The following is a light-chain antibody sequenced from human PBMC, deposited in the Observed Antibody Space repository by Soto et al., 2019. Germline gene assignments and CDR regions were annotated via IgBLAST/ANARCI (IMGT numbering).Light chain of an antibody. Sequence: QSVLTQPPSASGTPGQRVTISCSGSSSNIGSNYVYWYQQLPGTAPKLLIYRNNQRPSGVPDRFSGSKSGTSASLAISGLRSEDEADYYCAAWDDSLRGLAVFGGGPQLTA. CDR2: RNN. CDR1: SSNIGSNY. V-gene: IGLV1-47*01. J-gene: IGLJ7*02. CDR3: AAWDDSLRGLAV.